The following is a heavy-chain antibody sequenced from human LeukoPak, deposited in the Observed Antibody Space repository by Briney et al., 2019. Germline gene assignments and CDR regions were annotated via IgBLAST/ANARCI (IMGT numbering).Heavy chain of an antibody. D-gene: IGHD6-13*01. V-gene: IGHV1-69*13. CDR3: ARGSEGFSAGILTRAAFDI. CDR2: IIPIFGTA. Sequence: SVKVSCKASGGTFSSYAISWVRQAPGQGLEWMGGIIPIFGTANYAQKFQGRVTITADESTSTAYMELSSLRSEDTAVYYCARGSEGFSAGILTRAAFDIWGQGTMVTVSS. CDR1: GGTFSSYA. J-gene: IGHJ3*02.